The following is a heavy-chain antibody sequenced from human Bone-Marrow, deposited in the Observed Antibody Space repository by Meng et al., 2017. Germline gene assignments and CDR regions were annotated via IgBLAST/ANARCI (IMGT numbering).Heavy chain of an antibody. Sequence: QVQLLQSCPGLVKPSQTLSLSCCVSGGSISSGGYYWSWIRQHPGKGLEWIGYIYYSGSTYYNPSLKSLVTISVDTSKNQFSLKLSSVTAADTAVYYCAREASPEYYFDYWGQGTLVTVSS. V-gene: IGHV4-31*01. J-gene: IGHJ4*02. CDR3: AREASPEYYFDY. CDR2: IYYSGST. D-gene: IGHD1-14*01. CDR1: GGSISSGGYY.